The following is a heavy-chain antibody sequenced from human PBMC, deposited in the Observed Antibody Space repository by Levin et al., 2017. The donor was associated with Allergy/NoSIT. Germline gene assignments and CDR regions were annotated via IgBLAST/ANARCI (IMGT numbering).Heavy chain of an antibody. V-gene: IGHV5-51*01. CDR1: GYSFTGYW. CDR3: ARVISSGWEYYLDY. D-gene: IGHD6-19*01. CDR2: IYPGDSDT. J-gene: IGHJ4*02. Sequence: AGGSLRLSCQASGYSFTGYWIGWVRQMPGKGLEWMGIIYPGDSDTRYSPSFQGQVIISVDKSNSTAYLQWSSLKASDSAIYYCARVISSGWEYYLDYWGQGTLVTVSS.